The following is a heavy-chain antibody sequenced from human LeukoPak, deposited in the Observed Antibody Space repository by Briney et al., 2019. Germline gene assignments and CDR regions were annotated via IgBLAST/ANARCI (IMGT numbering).Heavy chain of an antibody. J-gene: IGHJ4*01. Sequence: GASVNLCCTTSGYTFTKYGITWMRQPPGQGLEWMGWIGPNNGNTNYGQKFQGRVTMTTDTSTTTAYMELRSLISDDTAVYYCAKGNSGIFDYWGQETVLTVSS. CDR1: GYTFTKYG. D-gene: IGHD6-19*01. CDR2: IGPNNGNT. CDR3: AKGNSGIFDY. V-gene: IGHV1-18*01.